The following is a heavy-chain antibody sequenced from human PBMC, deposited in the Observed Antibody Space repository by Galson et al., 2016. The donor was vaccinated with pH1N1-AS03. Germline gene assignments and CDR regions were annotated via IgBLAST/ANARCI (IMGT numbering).Heavy chain of an antibody. D-gene: IGHD6-13*01. J-gene: IGHJ3*02. CDR2: INSDGSST. CDR3: YSSSWDDAFDI. V-gene: IGHV3-74*01. Sequence: SLRLSCAASGFTFSSYWMHWVRQAPGKGLVWVSRINSDGSSTSYADSVKGRFTISRDNAKNTLYLQTNSLRAEDTAVYYCYSSSWDDAFDIWGQGTMVTVSS. CDR1: GFTFSSYW.